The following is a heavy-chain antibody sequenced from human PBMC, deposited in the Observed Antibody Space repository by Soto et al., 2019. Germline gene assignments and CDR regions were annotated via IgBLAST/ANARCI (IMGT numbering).Heavy chain of an antibody. CDR3: ASGGQWLEKGVDY. CDR1: GFTFSNYG. V-gene: IGHV3-33*01. CDR2: ILYDGIGK. J-gene: IGHJ4*02. D-gene: IGHD6-19*01. Sequence: QVHLVESGGGVVQPGRSLRLSCAASGFTFSNYGMHWVRQAPGKGLEWVAVILYDGIGKYNADSVKGRFTISRDNSKNTLYLQMHSPRADDTGVYHCASGGQWLEKGVDYWGQGTLVTVSS.